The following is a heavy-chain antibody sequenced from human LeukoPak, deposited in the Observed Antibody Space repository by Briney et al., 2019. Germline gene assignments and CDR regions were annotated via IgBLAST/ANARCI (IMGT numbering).Heavy chain of an antibody. CDR3: TKRCSGGNCYSGEDY. CDR1: DFPVSDNY. Sequence: PGGSLRLSCATSDFPVSDNYMTWVRQAPGRGLEWVSAISGSGGSTYYADSVKGRFTISRDNSKNTLYLQMNSLRAEDTAVYYCTKRCSGGNCYSGEDYWGQGTLVTVSS. CDR2: ISGSGGST. V-gene: IGHV3-23*01. D-gene: IGHD2-15*01. J-gene: IGHJ4*02.